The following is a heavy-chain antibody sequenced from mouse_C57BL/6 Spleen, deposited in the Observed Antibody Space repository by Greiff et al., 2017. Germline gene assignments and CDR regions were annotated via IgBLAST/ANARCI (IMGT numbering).Heavy chain of an antibody. D-gene: IGHD2-4*01. Sequence: QVQLQQSGAELVKPGASVKISCKASGYAFSSYWMNWVKQRPGKGLEWIGQIYPGDGDTNYNGKFKGKATLTADKAASTAYMQLSSLTSEDSAVYCCARGGLPLYAMDYWGQGTSVTVSS. CDR2: IYPGDGDT. CDR3: ARGGLPLYAMDY. J-gene: IGHJ4*01. V-gene: IGHV1-80*01. CDR1: GYAFSSYW.